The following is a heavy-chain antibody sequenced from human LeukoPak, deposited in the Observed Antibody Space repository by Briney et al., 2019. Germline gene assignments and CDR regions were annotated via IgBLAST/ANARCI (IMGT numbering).Heavy chain of an antibody. CDR1: GGAFSSYA. CDR3: AREGPSRYYGMDV. D-gene: IGHD6-6*01. Sequence: SVKVSCKASGGAFSSYAISWVRQAPGQGLEWMGGIIPIFGTANYAQKFQGRVTITADESTSTAYMELSSLRSEDTAVYYCAREGPSRYYGMDVWGQGTTVTVSS. CDR2: IIPIFGTA. V-gene: IGHV1-69*13. J-gene: IGHJ6*02.